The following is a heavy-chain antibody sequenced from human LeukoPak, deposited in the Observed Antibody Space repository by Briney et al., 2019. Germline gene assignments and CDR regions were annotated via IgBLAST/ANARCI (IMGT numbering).Heavy chain of an antibody. J-gene: IGHJ4*02. V-gene: IGHV3-23*01. Sequence: SGGSLRLSCAASGFTFSSYAMSWVRQAPGKGLEWVSAISGSGGSTYYADSVKGGFTISRDNSKNTLYLQMNSLRAEDTAVYYCAKDPGVYYGDYYFDYWGQGTLVTVSS. D-gene: IGHD4-17*01. CDR2: ISGSGGST. CDR3: AKDPGVYYGDYYFDY. CDR1: GFTFSSYA.